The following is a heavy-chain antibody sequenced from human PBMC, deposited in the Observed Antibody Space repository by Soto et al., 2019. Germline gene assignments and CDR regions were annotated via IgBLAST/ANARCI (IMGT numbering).Heavy chain of an antibody. V-gene: IGHV3-23*01. D-gene: IGHD5-18*01. CDR3: ARDSRYSYGVGGFFDP. Sequence: GGSLRLSCAASVFTFSSYAMSWVRQAPGKGLEWVSAISGSGGSTYYADSVKGRFTISRDNAKNSLYLQMDSLRGEDTAVYYCARDSRYSYGVGGFFDPWGQGTVVTVSS. J-gene: IGHJ5*02. CDR1: VFTFSSYA. CDR2: ISGSGGST.